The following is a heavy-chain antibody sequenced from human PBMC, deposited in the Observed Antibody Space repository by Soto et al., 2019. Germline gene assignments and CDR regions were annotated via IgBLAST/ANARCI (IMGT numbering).Heavy chain of an antibody. D-gene: IGHD3-10*01. Sequence: ASVKVSCKASGYTFTGYYMHWVRQAPGQGLEWMGWINPNSGGTNYAQKFQGWVTMTRDTSISTAYMELSRLRSDDTAVYYCARVFSRGYYYYCMDVWDQGTTVTVS. V-gene: IGHV1-2*04. CDR3: ARVFSRGYYYYCMDV. CDR2: INPNSGGT. CDR1: GYTFTGYY. J-gene: IGHJ6*02.